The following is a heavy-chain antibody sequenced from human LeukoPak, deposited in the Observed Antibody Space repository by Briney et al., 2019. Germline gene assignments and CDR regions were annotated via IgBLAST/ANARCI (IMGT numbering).Heavy chain of an antibody. CDR3: AKEPDYF. CDR2: IWYDGSNK. V-gene: IGHV3-33*06. CDR1: GFTFSSYG. Sequence: GGSLRLSCAAPGFTFSSYGMHWVRRAPGKGLEWVAVIWYDGSNKYYADSVKGRFTISRDNSKNTLYLQMNSLRAEDTAVYYCAKEPDYFWGQGTLVTVSS. J-gene: IGHJ4*02.